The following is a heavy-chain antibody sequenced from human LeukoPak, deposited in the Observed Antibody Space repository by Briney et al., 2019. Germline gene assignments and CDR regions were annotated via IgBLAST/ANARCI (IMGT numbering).Heavy chain of an antibody. Sequence: PGGSLRLSCVASGFTFSYYYMSWIRQAPGKGLEWVSYISSDGSYTKYADSVKGRFTISRDNAENSLYLQMNSLRAEDTAVYYCRYGSGSYSFDYWGQGTLVTVSS. CDR2: ISSDGSYT. V-gene: IGHV3-11*06. CDR3: RYGSGSYSFDY. CDR1: GFTFSYYY. J-gene: IGHJ4*02. D-gene: IGHD3-10*01.